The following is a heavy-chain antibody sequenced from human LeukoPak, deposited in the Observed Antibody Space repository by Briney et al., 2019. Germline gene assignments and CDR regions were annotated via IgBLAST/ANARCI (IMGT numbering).Heavy chain of an antibody. V-gene: IGHV3-21*01. CDR2: ISSSSTYI. CDR1: GFSFRSFS. Sequence: GGSLGLSCVPSGFSFRSFSMKWVRPAPGKGLEWFSSISSSSTYIYYADSVKSRFTISRDNAKNSLYLQMNSLRVEDTAVYYCARAEGSGSSFDYWGQGTLVTVSS. D-gene: IGHD3-10*01. J-gene: IGHJ4*02. CDR3: ARAEGSGSSFDY.